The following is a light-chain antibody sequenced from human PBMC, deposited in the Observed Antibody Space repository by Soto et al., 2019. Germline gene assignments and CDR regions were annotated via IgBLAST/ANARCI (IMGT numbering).Light chain of an antibody. CDR1: SSDVGGYNY. CDR2: EVS. J-gene: IGLJ3*02. CDR3: RSYTSSSTRV. V-gene: IGLV2-14*01. Sequence: QSALTQPASVSGSPGQSITISCTGTSSDVGGYNYVSWYQQHPGKAPKLMIYEVSNRPSGVSNRFSGSKAGNTASLTIAVLQAEDEADDYCRSYTSSSTRVFGGGTKVTVL.